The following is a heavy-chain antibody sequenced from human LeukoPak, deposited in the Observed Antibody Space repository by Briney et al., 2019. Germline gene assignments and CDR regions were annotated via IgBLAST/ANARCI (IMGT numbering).Heavy chain of an antibody. CDR3: ARGPYYYDSSGYYYNSDAFDI. CDR2: INHSGST. V-gene: IGHV4-34*01. D-gene: IGHD3-22*01. CDR1: GGSFSGYY. Sequence: SETLSLTCAVYGGSFSGYYWSWIRQPPGKGLEWIGEINHSGSTNYNPSLKSRVTISVDTSKNQFSLKLSSVTAADTAVYYCARGPYYYDSSGYYYNSDAFDIWGQGTMVTVSS. J-gene: IGHJ3*02.